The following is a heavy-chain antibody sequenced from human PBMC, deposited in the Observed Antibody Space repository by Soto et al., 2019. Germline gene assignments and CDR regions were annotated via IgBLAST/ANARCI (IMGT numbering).Heavy chain of an antibody. CDR1: GFTFTSYS. J-gene: IGHJ3*02. Sequence: GVSLRLSCAASGFTFTSYSMNWVRQAPGKGLEWVSYIRGTTHYADSVKGRFTISRDNARSSLYLQMNSLRADDTAVYYCARDDSFAFDIWGQGTMVNVSS. CDR2: IRGTT. V-gene: IGHV3-48*01. D-gene: IGHD2-21*01. CDR3: ARDDSFAFDI.